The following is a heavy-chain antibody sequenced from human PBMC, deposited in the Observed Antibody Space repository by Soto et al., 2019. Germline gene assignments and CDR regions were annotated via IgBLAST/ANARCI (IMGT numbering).Heavy chain of an antibody. D-gene: IGHD6-19*01. J-gene: IGHJ4*02. CDR3: AKEISGDSSGLDY. CDR2: ISWNSGSI. Sequence: GGSLRLSCAASGFTFDDYAMHWVRQAPGKGLEWVSGISWNSGSIGYADSVKGRFTISRDNAKNSLYLQMNSLRAEDTALYYCAKEISGDSSGLDYWGQGTLVTVSS. CDR1: GFTFDDYA. V-gene: IGHV3-9*01.